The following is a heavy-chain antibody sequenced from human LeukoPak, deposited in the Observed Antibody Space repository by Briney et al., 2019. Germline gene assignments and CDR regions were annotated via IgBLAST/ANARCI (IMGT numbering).Heavy chain of an antibody. CDR3: AKVSSTSCCKEFDY. V-gene: IGHV3-48*01. CDR2: ISSSSSII. D-gene: IGHD2-2*01. CDR1: EFTFSSYS. Sequence: QAGGSLRLSCAASEFTFSSYSMNWVRQAPGKGLEWVSYISSSSSIIYYADSVKGRFTISRDNVQNSLYLQMNSLRAEDTAVYYCAKVSSTSCCKEFDYWGQGTLVTVSS. J-gene: IGHJ4*02.